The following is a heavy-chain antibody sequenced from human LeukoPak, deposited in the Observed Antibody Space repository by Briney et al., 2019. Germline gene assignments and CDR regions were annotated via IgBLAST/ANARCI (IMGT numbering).Heavy chain of an antibody. D-gene: IGHD3-10*01. V-gene: IGHV3-53*01. CDR3: ARAKPKNMVRGLIMRRESRYYFDY. J-gene: IGHJ4*02. Sequence: GGSLRLSCAASGFSFSSNSMNWVRQAPGKGLEWVSVIYSGGSTYYADSVKGRFTISRDNSKSTLYIQMNSLRAEDTAVYYCARAKPKNMVRGLIMRRESRYYFDYWGQGTLVTVSS. CDR2: IYSGGST. CDR1: GFSFSSNS.